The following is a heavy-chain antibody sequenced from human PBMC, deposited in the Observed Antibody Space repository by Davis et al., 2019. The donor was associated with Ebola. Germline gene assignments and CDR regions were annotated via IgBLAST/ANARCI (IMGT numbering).Heavy chain of an antibody. CDR3: ARGSYYYDSSGPRELRY. D-gene: IGHD3-22*01. Sequence: PSETLSLTCTVSGGSISSSSYYWGWIRQPPGKGLEWIGSIYYSGSTNYNPSLKSRVTISVDTSKNQFSLKLSSVTAADTAVYYCARGSYYYDSSGPRELRYWGQGTLVTVSS. CDR1: GGSISSSSYY. V-gene: IGHV4-39*07. J-gene: IGHJ4*02. CDR2: IYYSGST.